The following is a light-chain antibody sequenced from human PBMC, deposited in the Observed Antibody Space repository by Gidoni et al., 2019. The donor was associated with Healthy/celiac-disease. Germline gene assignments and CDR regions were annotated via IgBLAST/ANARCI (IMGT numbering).Light chain of an antibody. J-gene: IGKJ1*01. Sequence: DFVMTQSPLSLPVPPGEPASISCRSSQSLLHSNGYNSLDWYLQKPGQSPQLLIYLGSNRASGVPDRFSGSGSGTDFTLKSSRVEAEDVGVYYCMQALQTRTFGQGTKVEIK. CDR1: QSLLHSNGYNS. CDR2: LGS. V-gene: IGKV2-28*01. CDR3: MQALQTRT.